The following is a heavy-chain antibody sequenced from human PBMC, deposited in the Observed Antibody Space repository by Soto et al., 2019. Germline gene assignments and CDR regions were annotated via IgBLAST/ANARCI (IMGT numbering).Heavy chain of an antibody. CDR2: IYYSGST. CDR3: ARDWVKRPYGMDV. Sequence: KASETLSLTCTVSGGSISSGDYYWSWIRQPPGKGLEWIGYIYYSGSTYYNPSLKSRVTISVDASKNQFSPKLSSVTAADTAVYYCARDWVKRPYGMDVWGQGTTVTVSS. V-gene: IGHV4-30-4*01. J-gene: IGHJ6*02. CDR1: GGSISSGDYY. D-gene: IGHD3-16*01.